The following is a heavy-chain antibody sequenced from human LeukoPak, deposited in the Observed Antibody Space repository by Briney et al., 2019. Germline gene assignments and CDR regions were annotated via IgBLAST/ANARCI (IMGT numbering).Heavy chain of an antibody. J-gene: IGHJ4*02. CDR2: IKQDGSEK. V-gene: IGHV3-7*03. CDR1: GFTFSSYW. Sequence: GGSLRLSCAASGFTFSSYWMSWVRQAPGKGLEWVANIKQDGSEKYYVDSVEGRFTISGDNAKNSLYLQMNSLGAGDTAVYYCARGGSYFDYWGQGTLVTVSS. D-gene: IGHD2-15*01. CDR3: ARGGSYFDY.